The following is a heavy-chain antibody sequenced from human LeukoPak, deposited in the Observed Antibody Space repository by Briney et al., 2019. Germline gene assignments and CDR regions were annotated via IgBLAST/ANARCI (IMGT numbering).Heavy chain of an antibody. Sequence: SETLSLTCTISGGSISRYYWTWIRQPPGKGLEWIGYIYSSENTYYNPSLKTRVTIAVDTSKNQFSLKLNSVTAADTAMYYCARDNQWLNAFDIWGQGTMVTVSS. J-gene: IGHJ3*02. CDR1: GGSISRYY. CDR2: IYSSENT. V-gene: IGHV4-59*01. CDR3: ARDNQWLNAFDI. D-gene: IGHD3-22*01.